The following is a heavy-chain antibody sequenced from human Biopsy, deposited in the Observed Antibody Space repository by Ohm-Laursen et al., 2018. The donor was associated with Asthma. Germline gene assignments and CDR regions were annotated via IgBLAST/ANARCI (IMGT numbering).Heavy chain of an antibody. D-gene: IGHD4-17*01. CDR2: VYYSGST. CDR1: GGSINNFY. V-gene: IGHV4-59*07. CDR3: ARTTYGHDGFDP. Sequence: SDTLSLTCTVSGGSINNFYWSWIRQPPGKGLESIGHVYYSGSTNYNPSLKSRVTISIDASKNQFSLKLTSVTAADTAVYYCARTTYGHDGFDPWGQGTLVTVSS. J-gene: IGHJ5*02.